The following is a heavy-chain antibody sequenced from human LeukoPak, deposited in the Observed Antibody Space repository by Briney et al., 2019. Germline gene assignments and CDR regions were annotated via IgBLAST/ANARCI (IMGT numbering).Heavy chain of an antibody. CDR3: ARSAGSAFFDY. J-gene: IGHJ4*02. D-gene: IGHD2-15*01. CDR2: IYSESGDT. CDR1: GYTFTRFY. Sequence: GASVKVSCKASGYTFTRFYIHWVRQAPGHGVGWVGWIYSESGDTNYAQKFQGCVTMTRDTSTRTAYMELSRVTSDDTAVYYCARSAGSAFFDYWGQGTLVTVTS. V-gene: IGHV1-2*04.